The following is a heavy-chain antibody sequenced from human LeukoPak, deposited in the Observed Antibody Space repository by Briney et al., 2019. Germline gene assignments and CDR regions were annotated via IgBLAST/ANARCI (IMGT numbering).Heavy chain of an antibody. V-gene: IGHV3-23*01. CDR1: GFTFSSYA. Sequence: PGGSLRLSCAASGFTFSSYAMSWVRQAPGKGLEWVSAISCSGGSTYYADSVKGRFTISRDNSKNTLYLQMNSLRAEDTAVYYCAKDRITIFGVVIKINWFDPWGQGTLVTVSS. J-gene: IGHJ5*02. D-gene: IGHD3-3*01. CDR3: AKDRITIFGVVIKINWFDP. CDR2: ISCSGGST.